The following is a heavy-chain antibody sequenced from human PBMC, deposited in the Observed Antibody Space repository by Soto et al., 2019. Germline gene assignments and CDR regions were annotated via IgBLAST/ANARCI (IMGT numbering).Heavy chain of an antibody. V-gene: IGHV5-10-1*01. J-gene: IGHJ3*02. CDR2: IDPSDSYT. CDR3: AESAGGDAFDI. Sequence: GESLKNSCKGSGYSFTSYWISWVRQMPGKGLEWMGRIDPSDSYTNYSPSFQGHVTISADKSISTAYLQWSSLKASDTAMYYCAESAGGDAFDIWGQGTMLTVSS. D-gene: IGHD2-8*02. CDR1: GYSFTSYW.